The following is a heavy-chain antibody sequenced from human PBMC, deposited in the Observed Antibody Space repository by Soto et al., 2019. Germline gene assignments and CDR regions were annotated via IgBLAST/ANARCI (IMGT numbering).Heavy chain of an antibody. J-gene: IGHJ4*02. CDR2: IKQDGSDK. V-gene: IGHV3-7*04. CDR1: GFTFSSYW. CDR3: ARTYCSGVTCYGIALWH. Sequence: EVQLVESGGGLVQPGGSLRLSCAASGFTFSSYWMSWVRQAPGKGLQWVANIKQDGSDKYYVDSVKGRFTISRDNAKNLLYLQMNGLRAEDTSVYDCARTYCSGVTCYGIALWHWGQGTLVTVSS. D-gene: IGHD2-15*01.